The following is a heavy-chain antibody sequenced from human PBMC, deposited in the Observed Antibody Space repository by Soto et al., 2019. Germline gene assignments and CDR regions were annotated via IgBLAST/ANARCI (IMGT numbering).Heavy chain of an antibody. CDR2: MNPNSGNT. J-gene: IGHJ6*03. V-gene: IGHV1-8*01. D-gene: IGHD5-12*01. Sequence: ASVKVSCKASGYTFTSYDINWVRQATGQGLEWMGWMNPNSGNTGYAQKFQGRVTMTRNTSISTAYKELSSLRSEDTAVYYCARVGYSGYDTYYYYYYMDVWGKGTTVTVSS. CDR3: ARVGYSGYDTYYYYYYMDV. CDR1: GYTFTSYD.